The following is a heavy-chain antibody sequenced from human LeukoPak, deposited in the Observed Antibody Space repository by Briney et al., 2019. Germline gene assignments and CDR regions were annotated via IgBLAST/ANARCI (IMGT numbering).Heavy chain of an antibody. CDR2: IRYDGSNK. D-gene: IGHD4-23*01. V-gene: IGHV3-30*02. J-gene: IGHJ4*02. CDR1: GFTFSSYG. CDR3: VRATVVSPNY. Sequence: GGSLRLSCAASGFTFSSYGMHWVRQAPGKGLEWVAFIRYDGSNKYYADSVKGRFTISRDNAKNSLYLQMNSLRAEDTAVYYCVRATVVSPNYWGQGTLVTVSS.